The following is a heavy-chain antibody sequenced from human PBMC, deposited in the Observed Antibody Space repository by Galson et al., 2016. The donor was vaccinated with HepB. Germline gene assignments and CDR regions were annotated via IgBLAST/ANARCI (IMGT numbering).Heavy chain of an antibody. J-gene: IGHJ4*02. Sequence: SETLSLTCAVHDGSFSGYHWSWIRQPPGKGLEWIGEITYSGSTNYNPSLKTRVTVSVDASKNQFSLKLSAMTAADTAVYYCAMSYYYGSGSHPGRPLIYWGQGTMVTFSS. V-gene: IGHV4-34*01. CDR3: AMSYYYGSGSHPGRPLIY. CDR2: ITYSGST. CDR1: DGSFSGYH. D-gene: IGHD3-10*01.